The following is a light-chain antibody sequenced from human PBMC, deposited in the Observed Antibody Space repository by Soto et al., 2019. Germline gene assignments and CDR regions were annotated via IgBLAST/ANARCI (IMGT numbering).Light chain of an antibody. CDR1: SSNIGSNY. V-gene: IGLV1-47*02. Sequence: QSVLTQPPSASGTPGQRVTISCSGSSSNIGSNYVYWYQQHPATAPKLLIYSNNKRPSAVPDRCSGSKSCTSASPAITGLRFEDEADYDCSGWYDSLSGSYVFGGGTKVTVL. CDR2: SNN. J-gene: IGLJ1*01. CDR3: SGWYDSLSGSYV.